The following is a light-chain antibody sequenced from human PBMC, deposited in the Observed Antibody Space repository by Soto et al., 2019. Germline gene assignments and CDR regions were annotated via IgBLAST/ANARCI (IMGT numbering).Light chain of an antibody. CDR1: SSDVGGYNY. CDR3: SSYTSSSTPGV. CDR2: EVS. Sequence: QSALTQPASVSGSPGQSITISCTGTSSDVGGYNYVSWYQQHPGKAPKLMIYEVSNQPSGVSNRFSGSKSGNTASLTISGLQAEDEADYYCSSYTSSSTPGVFGTGTKLTVL. V-gene: IGLV2-14*01. J-gene: IGLJ1*01.